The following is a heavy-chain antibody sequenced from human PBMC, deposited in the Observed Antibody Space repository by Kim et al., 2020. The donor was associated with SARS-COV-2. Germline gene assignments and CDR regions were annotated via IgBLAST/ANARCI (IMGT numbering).Heavy chain of an antibody. D-gene: IGHD5-18*01. CDR2: IKSKTDGGTT. Sequence: GGSLRLSCAASGFTFSNAWMSWVRQAPGKGLEWVGRIKSKTDGGTTDYAAPVKSRFTISRDDSKNTLYLQMNSLKTEDTAVYYCTTDSARGYSYVLPHYYFDYWGQGTLVTVSS. J-gene: IGHJ4*02. CDR1: GFTFSNAW. CDR3: TTDSARGYSYVLPHYYFDY. V-gene: IGHV3-15*01.